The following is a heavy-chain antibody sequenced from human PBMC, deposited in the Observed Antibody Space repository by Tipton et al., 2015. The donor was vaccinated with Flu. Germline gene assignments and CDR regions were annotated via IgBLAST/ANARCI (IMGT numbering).Heavy chain of an antibody. CDR1: GDSVRSTYY. J-gene: IGHJ4*02. CDR2: INHSGST. CDR3: ARVSPRRVTAIVVVMLPEGYFDY. Sequence: TLSLTCTVTGDSVRSTYYWTWIRQPPGKGLEWIGEINHSGSTHYNSSLKSRVTMSVDSSKNQFSLQLTSVTAADTAVYYCARVSPRRVTAIVVVMLPEGYFDYWGQGSLVTVSS. D-gene: IGHD3-22*01. V-gene: IGHV4-34*01.